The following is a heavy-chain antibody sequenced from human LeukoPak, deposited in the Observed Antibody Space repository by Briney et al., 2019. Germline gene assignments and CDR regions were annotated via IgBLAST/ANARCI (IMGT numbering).Heavy chain of an antibody. V-gene: IGHV3-7*01. Sequence: GPLRLSCAASGFTFSSYWMSWVRQAPGKGLEWVANIKQDGSEKYYVDSVKGRFTISRDNAKNSLYLQMNSLRGEDTAVYYCARAHYDYVWGSYRYSPDAFDIWGQGTMVTVSS. CDR1: GFTFSSYW. CDR2: IKQDGSEK. CDR3: ARAHYDYVWGSYRYSPDAFDI. J-gene: IGHJ3*02. D-gene: IGHD3-16*02.